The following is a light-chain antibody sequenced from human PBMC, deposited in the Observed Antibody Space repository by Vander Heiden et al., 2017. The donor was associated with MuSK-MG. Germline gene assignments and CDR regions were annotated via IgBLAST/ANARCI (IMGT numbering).Light chain of an antibody. Sequence: EIVMTQSPATLSVSPGERATLSCRASQSVSSNVAWYQQKPGQATRLLIDGAATRATGIPARFSGSGSGTEFTLTMRSLQSEDFTVYYCQLHNYCPGFTFGQGTRLEIK. J-gene: IGKJ2*01. CDR1: QSVSSN. CDR2: GAA. V-gene: IGKV3-15*01. CDR3: QLHNYCPGFT.